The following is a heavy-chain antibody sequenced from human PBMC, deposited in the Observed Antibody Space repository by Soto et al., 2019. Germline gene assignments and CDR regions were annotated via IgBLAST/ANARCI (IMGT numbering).Heavy chain of an antibody. V-gene: IGHV1-18*01. J-gene: IGHJ5*02. Sequence: ASVKVSCKASGYTFTHYTIAWVRQAPGQGLEYMGWITVYNGVTNSAQKFQGRVTMTTDTSTSTAYMELRSLRSDDTAVYYCARDPALLWFGELLYRPNWFDPWGQGTLVTVSS. D-gene: IGHD3-10*01. CDR3: ARDPALLWFGELLYRPNWFDP. CDR2: ITVYNGVT. CDR1: GYTFTHYT.